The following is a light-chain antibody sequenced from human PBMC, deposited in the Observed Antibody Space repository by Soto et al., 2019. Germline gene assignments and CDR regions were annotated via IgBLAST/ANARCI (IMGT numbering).Light chain of an antibody. CDR2: TNN. Sequence: QSVLTQPPSASGTPGQRVSISCSGSSTNIGRNSISWYQNLPGTAPKLLIYTNNQRPSGVPARFSGSKAGTSASLAISGLQSEDEADYYCAEWDDSLSGWVFGGGTKLTVL. J-gene: IGLJ3*02. V-gene: IGLV1-44*01. CDR1: STNIGRNS. CDR3: AEWDDSLSGWV.